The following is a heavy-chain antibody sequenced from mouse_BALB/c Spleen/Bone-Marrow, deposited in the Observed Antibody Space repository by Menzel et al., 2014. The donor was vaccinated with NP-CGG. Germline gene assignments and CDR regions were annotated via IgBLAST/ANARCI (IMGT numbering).Heavy chain of an antibody. D-gene: IGHD2-1*01. J-gene: IGHJ3*01. Sequence: VQLQQSGAELVKPGASVKLSCTASGFNIXDTYMHWVKQRPEQGLEWIGRIDPVNGNTKYDPKFRGKATITADTSSNTAYLQLSSLTSEDTAVYYCARNGNYGAWFAYWGQGTLVTVSA. V-gene: IGHV14-3*02. CDR3: ARNGNYGAWFAY. CDR2: IDPVNGNT. CDR1: GFNIXDTY.